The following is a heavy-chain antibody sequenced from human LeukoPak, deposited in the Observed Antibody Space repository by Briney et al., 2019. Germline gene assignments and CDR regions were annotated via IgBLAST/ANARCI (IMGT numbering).Heavy chain of an antibody. V-gene: IGHV4-39*01. CDR1: GGSISSGSYY. Sequence: SETLSLTCTVSGGSISSGSYYWGWIRQPPGKGLEWIASMYYSGTTFYSPSLKSRVTISVDTSKNQLSLKLGSVTAADTAVYYCARHPPRDGSAFDYWGQGTLVTVSS. CDR3: ARHPPRDGSAFDY. J-gene: IGHJ4*02. CDR2: MYYSGTT.